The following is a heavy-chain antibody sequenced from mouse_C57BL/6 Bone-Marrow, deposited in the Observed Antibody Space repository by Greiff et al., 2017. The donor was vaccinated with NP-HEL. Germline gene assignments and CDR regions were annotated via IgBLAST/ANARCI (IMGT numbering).Heavy chain of an antibody. J-gene: IGHJ1*03. V-gene: IGHV5-12*01. CDR1: GFTFSDYY. CDR3: ARREVVARYFDV. D-gene: IGHD1-1*01. CDR2: ISNGGGST. Sequence: EVQRVESGGGLVQPGGSLKLSCAASGFTFSDYYMYWVRQTPEKRLEWVAYISNGGGSTYYPDTVKGRFTISRDNAKNTLYLQMSRLKSEDTAMYYCARREVVARYFDVWGTGTTVTVSS.